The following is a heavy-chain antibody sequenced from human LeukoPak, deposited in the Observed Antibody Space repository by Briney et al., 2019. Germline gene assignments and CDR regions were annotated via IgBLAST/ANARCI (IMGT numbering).Heavy chain of an antibody. D-gene: IGHD3-10*01. CDR1: GGSFSGYY. CDR2: INHSGST. J-gene: IGHJ4*02. Sequence: PSETLSLTCAVYGGSFSGYYWSWIRQPPGKGLEWIGEINHSGSTNYNPSLKSRVTISVDTSKNQFSLKPSSVTAADTAVYYCASLGRGFSDDYWGQGTLVTVSS. V-gene: IGHV4-34*01. CDR3: ASLGRGFSDDY.